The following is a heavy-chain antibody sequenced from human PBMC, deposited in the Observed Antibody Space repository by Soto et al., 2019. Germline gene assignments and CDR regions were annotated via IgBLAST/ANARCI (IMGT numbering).Heavy chain of an antibody. Sequence: SETLCVTCTVAGGSSSSYYWRWIRQPAGKGLEWIGRIYTSGSTNYNPSLKSRVTMSVDTSKNQFSLKLSSVTAADTAVYYCARDTLSLFDPWGQGTLVTSPQ. CDR2: IYTSGST. CDR3: ARDTLSLFDP. V-gene: IGHV4-4*07. CDR1: GGSSSSYY. D-gene: IGHD3-16*01. J-gene: IGHJ5*02.